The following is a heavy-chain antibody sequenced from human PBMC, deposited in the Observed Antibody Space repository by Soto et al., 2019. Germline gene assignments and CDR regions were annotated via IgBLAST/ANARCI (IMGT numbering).Heavy chain of an antibody. V-gene: IGHV1-18*01. CDR2: ISAYNGNT. Sequence: GASVKVSCKASGYTFTSYGISWVRQAPGQGLEWMGWISAYNGNTNYAQKLQGRVTMTTDTSTSTAYMELRSLRSDDTAVYYCARDQKGLYYYYYGMDVWGQGTTVTVS. J-gene: IGHJ6*02. CDR3: ARDQKGLYYYYYGMDV. CDR1: GYTFTSYG.